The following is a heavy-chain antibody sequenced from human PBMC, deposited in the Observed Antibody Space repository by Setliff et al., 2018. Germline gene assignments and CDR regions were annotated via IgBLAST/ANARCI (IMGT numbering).Heavy chain of an antibody. V-gene: IGHV1-46*01. CDR3: ARDSRGEAGSTRQNTFDY. D-gene: IGHD2-2*01. Sequence: ASVKVSCKASGYTFTSYYMHWVRQAPGQGLEWMGIINPSGGSTSYAQKFQGRVTMTRDTSTSTVYMELSSRRSEDTAVYYCARDSRGEAGSTRQNTFDYWGQGTLVTVSS. J-gene: IGHJ4*02. CDR1: GYTFTSYY. CDR2: INPSGGST.